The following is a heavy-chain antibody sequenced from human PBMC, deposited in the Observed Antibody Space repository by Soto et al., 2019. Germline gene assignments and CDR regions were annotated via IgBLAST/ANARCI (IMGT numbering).Heavy chain of an antibody. CDR1: VFTFSIYA. D-gene: IGHD3-3*01. CDR3: ANPSVRFLEWLFEIRDGMDV. V-gene: IGHV3-23*01. CDR2: ISFSGGST. Sequence: PWGALVVCCASSVFTFSIYAMSWVRQAPGKGLDLVSAISFSGGSTYYADSVKGRFTISIDNSKNTLYLQMNSLRAEDTAVYYCANPSVRFLEWLFEIRDGMDVWGHGTPVTVSS. J-gene: IGHJ6*01.